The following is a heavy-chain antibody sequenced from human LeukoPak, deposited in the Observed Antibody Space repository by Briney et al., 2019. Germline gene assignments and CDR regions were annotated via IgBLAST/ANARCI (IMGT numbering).Heavy chain of an antibody. CDR1: GFTFSSYE. J-gene: IGHJ4*02. CDR2: MSSGGRTI. Sequence: QAGGSLRLSCAASGFTFSSYEMNWVRQAPGKGLEWVSYMSSGGRTIYYADSVKGRFTISRDNAKNSLYLQMNSLRAEDTAVYYCARCQDGVATPFDYWGQGTLVTVSS. V-gene: IGHV3-48*03. D-gene: IGHD3-3*01. CDR3: ARCQDGVATPFDY.